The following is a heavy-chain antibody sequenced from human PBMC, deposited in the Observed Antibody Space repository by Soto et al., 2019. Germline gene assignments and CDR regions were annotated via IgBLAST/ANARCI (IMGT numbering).Heavy chain of an antibody. CDR1: GGSISSRSYW. V-gene: IGHV4-39*01. Sequence: SETLSLTCTVSGGSISSRSYWWAWIRQPPGKGLEWIGDIFYSGSSYSNPSLKGRVAISVDTSKNQFSLKLNSVTAADTAVYYCARHPRDDYNYGGSGIFDFWGQGTLVTSPQ. CDR2: IFYSGSS. CDR3: ARHPRDDYNYGGSGIFDF. J-gene: IGHJ4*02. D-gene: IGHD3-16*01.